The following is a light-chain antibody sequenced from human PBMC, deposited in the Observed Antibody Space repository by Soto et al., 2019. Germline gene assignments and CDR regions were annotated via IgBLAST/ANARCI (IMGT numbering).Light chain of an antibody. CDR1: QSIRSW. Sequence: EIKMTQSTSSRSAYVGDSVTITCRDSQSIRSWLDWYQQKRGKAPKLVIYDASNLKSGVPSRVSGSGAGTDCTRTISSLQPEDVATYYCQKYDDDPPTFGQGTKVEIK. CDR2: DAS. V-gene: IGKV1-5*01. J-gene: IGKJ1*01. CDR3: QKYDDDPPT.